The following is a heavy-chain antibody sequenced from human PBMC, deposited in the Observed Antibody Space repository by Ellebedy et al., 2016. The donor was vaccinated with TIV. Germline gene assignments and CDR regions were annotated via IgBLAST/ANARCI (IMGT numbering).Heavy chain of an antibody. V-gene: IGHV4-59*02. CDR3: AKWNGAWNAFDV. CDR1: GGSVRNEF. J-gene: IGHJ3*01. CDR2: VFHNGDG. Sequence: MPSETLSLTCKAFGGSVRNEFWNWIRRPPGKGLEWIGFVFHNGDGLYNPSLKSRISMSVDTYKSQISLRLMSVTAADTAVYYCAKWNGAWNAFDVWGLGTMVTVSS. D-gene: IGHD1-1*01.